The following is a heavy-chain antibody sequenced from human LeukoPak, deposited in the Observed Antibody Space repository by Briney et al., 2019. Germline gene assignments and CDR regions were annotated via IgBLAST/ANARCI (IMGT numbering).Heavy chain of an antibody. CDR1: GFTFTSYG. D-gene: IGHD1-7*01. V-gene: IGHV1-2*02. CDR3: ASNTNWNYVSGWFDP. Sequence: ASVRVSCKASGFTFTSYGFSWVRQAPGQGLEWMGWINPNSGGTNYAQKFQGRVTMTRDTSISTAYMELSRLRSDDTAVYYCASNTNWNYVSGWFDPWGQGTLVTVSS. CDR2: INPNSGGT. J-gene: IGHJ5*02.